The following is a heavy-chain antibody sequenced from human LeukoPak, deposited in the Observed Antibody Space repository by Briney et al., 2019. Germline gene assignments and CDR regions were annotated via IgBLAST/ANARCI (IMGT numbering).Heavy chain of an antibody. J-gene: IGHJ4*02. D-gene: IGHD5-12*01. CDR1: GYSFTNYW. CDR3: ARQRDSGFDFDS. V-gene: IGHV5-51*01. Sequence: GESLKISCMGSGYSFTNYWIGWVRQVPGSGLEWVGVIYPSGSDTRYSLSLQGQVTISADKSIDTAYLQWSSLRASDTAMYYCARQRDSGFDFDSWGQGTLVTVSS. CDR2: IYPSGSDT.